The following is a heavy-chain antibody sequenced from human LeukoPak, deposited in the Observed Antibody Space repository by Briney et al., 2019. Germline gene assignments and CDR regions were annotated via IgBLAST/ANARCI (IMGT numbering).Heavy chain of an antibody. CDR2: IIPILGIA. CDR3: ARGYYGSGASDD. Sequence: GASVKVSCKACGGTFSSYAISWVRQAPGQGLGWMGRIIPILGIANYAQKFQGRVTITADKSTSTAYMELSSLRSEDTAVYYCARGYYGSGASDDCGQGTLVTVSS. D-gene: IGHD3-10*01. V-gene: IGHV1-69*04. CDR1: GGTFSSYA. J-gene: IGHJ4*02.